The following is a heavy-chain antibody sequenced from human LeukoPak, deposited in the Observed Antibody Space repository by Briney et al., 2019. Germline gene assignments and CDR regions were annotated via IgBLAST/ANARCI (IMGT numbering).Heavy chain of an antibody. V-gene: IGHV3-74*01. J-gene: IGHJ4*02. CDR3: AKDKERWLQFNYFDY. CDR1: GLAFSAYK. Sequence: GGSLRLSCAASGLAFSAYKMHWVRQAPRKGLVWVSRISTDGYTTDYADFVKGRFTISRDNSKNTLYLQMNSLRAEDTAVYYCAKDKERWLQFNYFDYWGQGTLVTVSS. CDR2: ISTDGYTT. D-gene: IGHD5-24*01.